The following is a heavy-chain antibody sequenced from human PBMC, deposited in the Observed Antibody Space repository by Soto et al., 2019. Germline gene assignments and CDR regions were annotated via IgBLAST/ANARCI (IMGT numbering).Heavy chain of an antibody. CDR1: GGSISSYY. V-gene: IGHV4-59*01. D-gene: IGHD2-15*01. CDR3: ARVIGICGGSCYQPAYYYGMDV. J-gene: IGHJ6*02. CDR2: IYYSGST. Sequence: PSETLSLTCTVSGGSISSYYWSWIRQPPGKGLEWIGYIYYSGSTNYNPSLKSRVTISVDTSKNQFSLKLSSVTAADTAVYYCARVIGICGGSCYQPAYYYGMDVWGQGTTVTVSS.